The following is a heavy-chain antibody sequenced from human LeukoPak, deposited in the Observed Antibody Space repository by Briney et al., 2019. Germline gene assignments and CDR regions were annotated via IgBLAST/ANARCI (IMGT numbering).Heavy chain of an antibody. Sequence: GGSLRLSCAASGFTFSCYWMHWVRQAPGKGLVWVSRIISDGSSTSCADSVKGRFTISRDNAKNTLFLQMNSLRAEDTAVYYCAKSVLWFGELLSTPTDYWGQGTLVTVSS. J-gene: IGHJ4*02. V-gene: IGHV3-74*01. CDR2: IISDGSST. CDR3: AKSVLWFGELLSTPTDY. D-gene: IGHD3-10*01. CDR1: GFTFSCYW.